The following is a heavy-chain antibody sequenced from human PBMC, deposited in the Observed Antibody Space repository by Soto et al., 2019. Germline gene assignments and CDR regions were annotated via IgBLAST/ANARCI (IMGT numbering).Heavy chain of an antibody. CDR2: IYSRGNT. CDR3: ARDHRPYANFHX. J-gene: IGHJ4*02. D-gene: IGHD6-6*01. CDR1: GFSVSNIY. Sequence: LSLSCVVYGFSVSNIYMSWVRQAPGKGLEWVSLIYSRGNTYYAESVKVRFTISRDNSKNKLYLQMNSLRAEDTAVYYCARDHRPYANFHXWGQGTLVTGSX. V-gene: IGHV3-53*01.